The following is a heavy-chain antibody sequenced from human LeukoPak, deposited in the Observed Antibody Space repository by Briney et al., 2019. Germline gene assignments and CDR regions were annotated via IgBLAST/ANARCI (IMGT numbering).Heavy chain of an antibody. D-gene: IGHD1-26*01. Sequence: SETLSLTCTVSGGSISSYYWSWIRQPPGKGLEWIGYIYYSGSTNYSPSLKSRVTISVDTSKNQFSLKLSSVTAADTAVYYCAREGKSGSYYFDYWGQGTLVTVSS. CDR2: IYYSGST. V-gene: IGHV4-59*01. J-gene: IGHJ4*02. CDR1: GGSISSYY. CDR3: AREGKSGSYYFDY.